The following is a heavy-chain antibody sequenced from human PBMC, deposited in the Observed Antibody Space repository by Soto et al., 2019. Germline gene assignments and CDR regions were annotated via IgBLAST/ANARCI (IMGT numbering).Heavy chain of an antibody. V-gene: IGHV4-4*07. D-gene: IGHD2-15*01. J-gene: IGHJ5*02. Sequence: PSETLSLTCAVSGGSISGHYWSWIRQPAGGGLEWIGRIYSSGTTNYNPSLKSRVTMSVDRSKNQFSLKLTSVTAADTAVYFCARDVGYCSGGYCYNWFDLWGQGKMVTVSS. CDR1: GGSISGHY. CDR2: IYSSGTT. CDR3: ARDVGYCSGGYCYNWFDL.